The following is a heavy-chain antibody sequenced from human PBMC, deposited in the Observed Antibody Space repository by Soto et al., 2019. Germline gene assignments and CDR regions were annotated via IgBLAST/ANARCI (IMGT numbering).Heavy chain of an antibody. J-gene: IGHJ4*02. CDR3: AKEGRLRSPAGDYFDS. CDR2: VGRFGNT. D-gene: IGHD3-10*01. V-gene: IGHV3-23*01. CDR1: GFSFPDYD. Sequence: LRLSCEGSGFSFPDYDMNWVRQTPGNWLEWVAAVGRFGNTYYRDSVRGRFTISRDDSRNTVYLQMNRLRVEDTAVYFCAKEGRLRSPAGDYFDSWAQGNLVTVSS.